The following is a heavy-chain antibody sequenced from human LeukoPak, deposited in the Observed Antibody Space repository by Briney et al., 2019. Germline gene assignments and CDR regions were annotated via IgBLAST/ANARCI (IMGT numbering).Heavy chain of an antibody. CDR1: GFTFSSYW. CDR2: IKQDGSEK. D-gene: IGHD3-16*01. CDR3: ARDGGFDTTYYYYYYGMDV. J-gene: IGHJ6*04. V-gene: IGHV3-7*03. Sequence: GGSLRLSCAASGFTFSSYWMSWVRQAPGKGLEWVANIKQDGSEKYYVDSVKGRFTISRDNAKNSLYPQMNSLRAEDTAVYYCARDGGFDTTYYYYYYGMDVWGKGTTVTVSS.